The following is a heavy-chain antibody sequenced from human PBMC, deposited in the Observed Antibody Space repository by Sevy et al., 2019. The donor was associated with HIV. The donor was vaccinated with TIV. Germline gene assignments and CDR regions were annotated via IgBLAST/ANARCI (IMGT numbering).Heavy chain of an antibody. CDR1: GFTFSSYA. J-gene: IGHJ4*02. CDR2: ISYDGSNK. Sequence: GGSLRLSCAASGFTFSSYAMHWVRQAPGKGLEWVAVISYDGSNKYYADSVKGRFTISRDNSKNTLYLQMNSMRAEDTAVYYCARDYYDSSGYHFDYWGQGTLVTVSS. V-gene: IGHV3-30-3*01. D-gene: IGHD3-22*01. CDR3: ARDYYDSSGYHFDY.